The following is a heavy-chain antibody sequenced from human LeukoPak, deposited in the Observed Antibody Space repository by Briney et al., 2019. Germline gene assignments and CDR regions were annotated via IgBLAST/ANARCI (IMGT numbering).Heavy chain of an antibody. V-gene: IGHV4-39*07. D-gene: IGHD3-10*01. Sequence: SETLSLTCTVSGGSISSSSYYWGWIRQPPGKGLEWNGSIYYSGSTFYNPSLKSRVTISVDTSKNQFSLKLSSVTAADTAVYYCARVLRSYYYGSGSLGDWFDPWGQGTLVTVSS. CDR3: ARVLRSYYYGSGSLGDWFDP. J-gene: IGHJ5*02. CDR1: GGSISSSSYY. CDR2: IYYSGST.